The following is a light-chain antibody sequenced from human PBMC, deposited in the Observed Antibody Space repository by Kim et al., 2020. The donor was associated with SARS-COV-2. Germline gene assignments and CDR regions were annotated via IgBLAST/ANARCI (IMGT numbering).Light chain of an antibody. CDR3: QAWDSSTAI. Sequence: YELTQPPSVSVSPGQTASITCSGDKLGDKYACWYQQRPGQSPVLVIYQDSKRPSGIPERFSGSNSGNTATLTISGTQAMDEADYYCQAWDSSTAIFGTG. CDR2: QDS. J-gene: IGLJ1*01. CDR1: KLGDKY. V-gene: IGLV3-1*01.